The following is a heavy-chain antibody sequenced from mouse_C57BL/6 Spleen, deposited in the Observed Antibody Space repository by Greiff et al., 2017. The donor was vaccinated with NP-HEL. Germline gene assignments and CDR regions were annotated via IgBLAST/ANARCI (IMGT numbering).Heavy chain of an antibody. V-gene: IGHV1-54*01. CDR2: INPGSGGT. D-gene: IGHD1-1*01. J-gene: IGHJ1*03. CDR1: GYAFTNYL. Sequence: QVQLKESGAELVRPGTSVKVSCKASGYAFTNYLIEWVKQRPGQGLEWIGVINPGSGGTNYNEKFKGKATLTADKSSSTAYMQLSSLTSEDSAVYFCPRGTTVVDGYVEVWGTGTTVTVAS. CDR3: PRGTTVVDGYVEV.